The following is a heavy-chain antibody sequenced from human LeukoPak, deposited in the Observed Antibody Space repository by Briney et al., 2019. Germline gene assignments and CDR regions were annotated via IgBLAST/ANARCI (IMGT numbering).Heavy chain of an antibody. CDR1: GFTFSSYW. CDR3: TTGGYGGQFDY. CDR2: IKSKTDGGTT. V-gene: IGHV3-15*01. D-gene: IGHD5-12*01. J-gene: IGHJ4*02. Sequence: GGSLRLSCAASGFTFSSYWMHWVRQAPGKGLEWVGRIKSKTDGGTTDYAAPVKGRFTISRDDSKNTLYLQMNSLKTEDTAVYYCTTGGYGGQFDYWGQGTLVTVSS.